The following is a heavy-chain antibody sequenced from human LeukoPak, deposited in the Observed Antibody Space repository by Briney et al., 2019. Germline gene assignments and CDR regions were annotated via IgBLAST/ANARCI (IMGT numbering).Heavy chain of an antibody. J-gene: IGHJ4*02. CDR2: IVSNGGST. D-gene: IGHD5-12*01. Sequence: PGGSLRLSCSASGFTFSSSAMHWVRQAPGKGLEYVSDIVSNGGSTYYADSVKGRFTISRDNSKNTLYLQMSSLRAEDTAVYYCVKPSGYSGYGFFFDYWGQGALVSVSS. CDR1: GFTFSSSA. V-gene: IGHV3-64D*06. CDR3: VKPSGYSGYGFFFDY.